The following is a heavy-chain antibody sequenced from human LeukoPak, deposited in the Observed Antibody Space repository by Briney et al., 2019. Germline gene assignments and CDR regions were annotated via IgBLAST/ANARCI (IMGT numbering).Heavy chain of an antibody. D-gene: IGHD3-22*01. CDR1: GFTFSNAW. Sequence: GGSLRLSCAASGFTFSNAWMSWVRQAPGKGLEWVSYISSSSSYTNYADSVKGRITISRDNAKNSLYLQMNSLRAEDTAVYYCARRVDSSDAFDIWGQGTMVTVSS. CDR2: ISSSSSYT. CDR3: ARRVDSSDAFDI. V-gene: IGHV3-11*03. J-gene: IGHJ3*02.